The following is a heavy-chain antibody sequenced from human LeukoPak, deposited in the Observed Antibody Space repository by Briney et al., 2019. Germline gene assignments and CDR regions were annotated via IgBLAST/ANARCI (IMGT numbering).Heavy chain of an antibody. V-gene: IGHV4-59*08. J-gene: IGHJ5*02. D-gene: IGHD2/OR15-2a*01. Sequence: SGTLCLTCTVSGGSLSGYFWSWIRQPPGKGLEWIGYIYYSGSTNYNPPLQSRVTTSVDTSKNQYSLKLSSVTAARTTVYCCTGHLCRAKLQDHEFDPWGQGTLVTVSS. CDR1: GGSLSGYF. CDR2: IYYSGST. CDR3: TGHLCRAKLQDHEFDP.